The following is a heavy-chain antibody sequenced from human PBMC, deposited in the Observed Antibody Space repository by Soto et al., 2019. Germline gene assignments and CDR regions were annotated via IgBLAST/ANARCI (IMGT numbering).Heavy chain of an antibody. D-gene: IGHD4-17*01. CDR1: GYSFTSYW. CDR3: ARRPPGDYDNYYYMDV. J-gene: IGHJ6*03. CDR2: IYPGDSDT. V-gene: IGHV5-51*01. Sequence: GESLKISCKGSGYSFTSYWIGWVRQMPGKGLEWMGIIYPGDSDTRYSPSFQGQVTISADKSISTAYLQWSSLKASDTAMYYCARRPPGDYDNYYYMDVWGKGTTVTVSS.